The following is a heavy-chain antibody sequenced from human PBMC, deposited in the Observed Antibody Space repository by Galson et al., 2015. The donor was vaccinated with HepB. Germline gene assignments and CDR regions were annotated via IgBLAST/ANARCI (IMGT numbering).Heavy chain of an antibody. Sequence: QSGAEVKRAGESLQISCKGSGYGFSYYWIAWVRQMPGRGLEWMGIVYPGDFDTRYSPSFQGHVTISADKSISTAYLQWSSLKASDTAMYYCARPYYRDAFDIWGQGTMVTVSS. D-gene: IGHD1-14*01. CDR2: VYPGDFDT. CDR3: ARPYYRDAFDI. J-gene: IGHJ3*02. CDR1: GYGFSYYW. V-gene: IGHV5-51*01.